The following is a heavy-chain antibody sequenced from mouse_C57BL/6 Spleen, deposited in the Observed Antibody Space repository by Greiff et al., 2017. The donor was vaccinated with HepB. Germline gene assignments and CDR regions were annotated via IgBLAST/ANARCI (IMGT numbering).Heavy chain of an antibody. V-gene: IGHV1-15*01. CDR2: IDPETGGT. D-gene: IGHD6-5*01. CDR3: TRGVYPINAMDY. J-gene: IGHJ4*01. CDR1: GYTFTDYE. Sequence: VQLQQSGAELVRPGASVTLSCKASGYTFTDYEMHWVKQTTVHGLEWIGAIDPETGGTAYNQKFKGKAILTADKSSSTAYMELRSLTSEDSAVYYCTRGVYPINAMDYWGQGTSVTVSS.